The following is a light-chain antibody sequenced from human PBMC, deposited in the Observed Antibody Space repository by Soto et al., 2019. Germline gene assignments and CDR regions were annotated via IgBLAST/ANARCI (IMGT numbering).Light chain of an antibody. J-gene: IGLJ1*01. CDR1: SSDVGDYNS. CDR2: DVT. CDR3: ISFASRDNLFV. V-gene: IGLV2-14*03. Sequence: QSALTQPASVSGSPGQSITISCSGASSDVGDYNSVSWDQQHPGKAPKLIIYDVTNRLSGVSNRFSGSKSGNTASLTISGLQAEDEADYYCISFASRDNLFVFGSGTKLTVL.